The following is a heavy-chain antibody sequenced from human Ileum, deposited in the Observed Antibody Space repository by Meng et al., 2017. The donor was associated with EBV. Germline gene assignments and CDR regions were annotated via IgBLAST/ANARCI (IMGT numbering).Heavy chain of an antibody. CDR2: FSVYNGNT. CDR1: GYTCTREG. J-gene: IGHJ4*02. V-gene: IGHV1-18*01. CDR3: ARGQNYYGSGSLIDY. Sequence: VQLVQSGAGVKKPGASVKVLCKASGYTCTREGISWVRQAPGQGLEWMGLFSVYNGNTIYAQKLQDRVTMTTDTSTSTAYMELRSLRSDVTAVYYCARGQNYYGSGSLIDYWGQGTLVTVSS. D-gene: IGHD3-10*01.